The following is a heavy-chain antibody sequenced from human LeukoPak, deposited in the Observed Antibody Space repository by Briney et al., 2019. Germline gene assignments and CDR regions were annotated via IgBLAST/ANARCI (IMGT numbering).Heavy chain of an antibody. V-gene: IGHV3-64D*06. CDR1: EFTFMNYA. D-gene: IGHD3-10*01. Sequence: PGGSLRLSCSASEFTFMNYAMHWVRQAPGKGLEYVSSISSNGGSTYYADSVKGRFTITRDNSKNTLYPQMSTLRPEDTAVYYCVKDKGGYYYGSGSYYTDWGQGTLVTVSS. CDR3: VKDKGGYYYGSGSYYTD. J-gene: IGHJ4*02. CDR2: ISSNGGST.